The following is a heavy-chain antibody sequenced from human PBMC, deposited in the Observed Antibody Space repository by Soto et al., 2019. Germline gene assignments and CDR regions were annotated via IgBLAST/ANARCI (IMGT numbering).Heavy chain of an antibody. CDR1: GVTVSNNW. J-gene: IGHJ4*02. D-gene: IGHD2-15*01. CDR2: IYSGGTT. V-gene: IGHV3-66*01. CDR3: ARNLPETPLGY. Sequence: GGSLRLSCAASGVTVSNNWMTWVRQAPGKGLELVSLIYSGGTTHYADSVKGRFTIYRDGSKNMVYLQMNGLRVEDTAVYYCARNLPETPLGYWGQGT.